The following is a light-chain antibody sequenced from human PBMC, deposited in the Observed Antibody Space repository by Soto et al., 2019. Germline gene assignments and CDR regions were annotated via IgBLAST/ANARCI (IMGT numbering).Light chain of an antibody. Sequence: QSVLTQPPSVSGAPGQRVTISCTGGNSNIGAGFDVPWYQHFPGTAPKILIFATTNRPSGVPYRFSGSKSGTSASLAITGLQADDEADYYCQSSVTKGPGLIFGGGTKVTVL. CDR3: QSSVTKGPGLI. CDR2: ATT. V-gene: IGLV1-40*01. J-gene: IGLJ2*01. CDR1: NSNIGAGFD.